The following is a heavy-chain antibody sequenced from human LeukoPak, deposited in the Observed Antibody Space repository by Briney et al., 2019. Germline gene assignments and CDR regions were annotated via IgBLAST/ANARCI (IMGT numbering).Heavy chain of an antibody. V-gene: IGHV3-30-3*01. J-gene: IGHJ4*02. CDR3: ARDNNWGSTHY. CDR2: VSYDGSNK. D-gene: IGHD7-27*01. Sequence: QSGGSLRLSCAASGLTFNTYAMHWVRQAPGKGLEWVAVVSYDGSNKYYADSVQGRFTVSRDNSKNTLYLHMNTLRIEDTAVYYCARDNNWGSTHYWGQGTLVTVSS. CDR1: GLTFNTYA.